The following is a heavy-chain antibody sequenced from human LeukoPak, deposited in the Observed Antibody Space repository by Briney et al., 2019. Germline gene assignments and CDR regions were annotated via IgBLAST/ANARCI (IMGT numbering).Heavy chain of an antibody. J-gene: IGHJ6*02. V-gene: IGHV3-7*01. CDR2: IKQDGSEK. D-gene: IGHD6-19*01. CDR1: GFTFSSYW. CDR3: ARAPRGIAVAGTDYYYGMDV. Sequence: GGSLRLSCAASGFTFSSYWMSWVRQAPGKGLEWVANIKQDGSEKYYVDSVKGRFTISRDNAKNSLYLQMNSLRAEDSTVYYCARAPRGIAVAGTDYYYGMDVWGQGTTVTVSS.